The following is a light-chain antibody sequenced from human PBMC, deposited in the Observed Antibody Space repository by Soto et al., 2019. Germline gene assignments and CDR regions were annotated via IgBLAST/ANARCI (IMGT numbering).Light chain of an antibody. CDR1: SSDVGGYNY. CDR2: DVS. CDR3: SSYTSSTTPLYV. Sequence: QSVLTQPASVSGSPGQSITISCTGTSSDVGGYNYVSWYQQHPGKAPKLMIYDVSNRPSGVSNRFSGSKSGSTASLTISGLKAEDEADYYCSSYTSSTTPLYVFGTGSKVTVL. V-gene: IGLV2-14*01. J-gene: IGLJ1*01.